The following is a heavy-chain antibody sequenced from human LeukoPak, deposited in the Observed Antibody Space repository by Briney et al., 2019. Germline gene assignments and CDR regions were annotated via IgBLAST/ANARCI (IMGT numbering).Heavy chain of an antibody. V-gene: IGHV1-69*13. Sequence: SVKVSCKASGGTFSSYAISWVRQAPGQGLEWMGGIIPIFGTANYAQKFQGRVTITADESTSTAYMELSSLRSEDTAVYYCAREYYYDSSGYYGYFDYWGQGTLVTVSS. J-gene: IGHJ4*02. CDR1: GGTFSSYA. D-gene: IGHD3-22*01. CDR3: AREYYYDSSGYYGYFDY. CDR2: IIPIFGTA.